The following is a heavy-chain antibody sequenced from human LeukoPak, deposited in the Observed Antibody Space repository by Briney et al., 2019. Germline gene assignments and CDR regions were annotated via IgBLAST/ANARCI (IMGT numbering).Heavy chain of an antibody. D-gene: IGHD6-13*01. CDR3: AGYIAAPFDY. CDR2: ISYDGSNK. Sequence: PGGSLRLSCAASGFTFSSYAMHWVRQAPGKGLEWVAVISYDGSNKYYADSVKGRFTISRDNSKNTLYLQINSLRAEDTAVYYCAGYIAAPFDYWGQGTLVTVSS. CDR1: GFTFSSYA. V-gene: IGHV3-30-3*01. J-gene: IGHJ4*02.